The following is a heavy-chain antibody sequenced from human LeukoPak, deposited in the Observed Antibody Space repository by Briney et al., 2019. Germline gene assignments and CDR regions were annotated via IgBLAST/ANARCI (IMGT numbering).Heavy chain of an antibody. D-gene: IGHD1-20*01. CDR2: INPNSGGT. V-gene: IGHV1-2*02. CDR3: ARDTPSITGTSSD. J-gene: IGHJ4*02. Sequence: GASVKVSRKASGYTFTGYYMHWVRQAPGQGLEWMGWINPNSGGTSYAQKFQGRVTMTRDTSISTAYMELSRLRSDETAVYYCARDTPSITGTSSDWGQGTLVTVSS. CDR1: GYTFTGYY.